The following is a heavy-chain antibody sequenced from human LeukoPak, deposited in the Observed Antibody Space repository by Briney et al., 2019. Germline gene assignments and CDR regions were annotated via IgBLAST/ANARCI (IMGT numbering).Heavy chain of an antibody. CDR1: GGSFSGYY. J-gene: IGHJ4*02. Sequence: SETLSLTCAVYGGSFSGYYWSWIRQHPGKGLEWIGYIYYSGSTYYNPSLKSRVTISVDTSKNQFSLKLSSVTAADTAVYYCARGRSYYDFWSGPNVAPIFDYWGQGTLVTVSS. V-gene: IGHV4-31*11. CDR3: ARGRSYYDFWSGPNVAPIFDY. CDR2: IYYSGST. D-gene: IGHD3-3*01.